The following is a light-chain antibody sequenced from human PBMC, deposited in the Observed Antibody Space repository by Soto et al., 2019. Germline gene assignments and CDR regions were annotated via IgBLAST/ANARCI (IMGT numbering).Light chain of an antibody. CDR3: QQLYSYPYT. CDR1: QGISTY. Sequence: DIQLTQSPSFLSASVGDRVTITCRASQGISTYLDWYQQKSGKAPKLLIYVASTLQSGVPSRFSGSGSGTEFTVTISSLQPEDLATYYCQQLYSYPYTFGQGTKLEI. CDR2: VAS. J-gene: IGKJ2*01. V-gene: IGKV1-9*01.